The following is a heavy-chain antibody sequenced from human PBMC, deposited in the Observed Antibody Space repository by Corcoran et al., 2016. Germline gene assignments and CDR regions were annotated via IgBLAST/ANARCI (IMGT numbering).Heavy chain of an antibody. Sequence: QVQLVQSGAEVKKPGASVKVSCKASGYTFTNYYMHWVRQAPGQGLEWRGIINTGGGSTSYAQKFQGRVTMTRDTYTSTGYMELSSLRSEDTAVYYGARGRATVTNWGQGTLVTVSS. D-gene: IGHD4-17*01. CDR2: INTGGGST. CDR3: ARGRATVTN. V-gene: IGHV1-46*01. CDR1: GYTFTNYY. J-gene: IGHJ4*02.